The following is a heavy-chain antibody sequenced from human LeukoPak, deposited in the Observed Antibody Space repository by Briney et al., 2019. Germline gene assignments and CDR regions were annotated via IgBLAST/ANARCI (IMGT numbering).Heavy chain of an antibody. CDR1: GFTFTSYG. CDR2: VTYSGGNT. V-gene: IGHV3-23*01. CDR3: VQDWAWGAFGY. Sequence: GGSLRLSCEASGFTFTSYGMSWFRQAPGKGLEWVSSVTYSGGNTYYADSVKGRFTIYRDNSKNTVYLQMNSLGAEDTAVYYCVQDWAWGAFGYWGQGTLVTVSS. J-gene: IGHJ4*02. D-gene: IGHD7-27*01.